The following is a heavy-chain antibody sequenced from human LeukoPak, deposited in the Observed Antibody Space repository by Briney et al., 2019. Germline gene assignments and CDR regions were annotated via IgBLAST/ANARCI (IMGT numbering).Heavy chain of an antibody. CDR3: ARVLNSLAAAGTFDY. V-gene: IGHV3-48*01. CDR2: ISSSSSTI. D-gene: IGHD6-13*01. J-gene: IGHJ4*02. CDR1: GFTFNTYS. Sequence: GGSLRLSCAASGFTFNTYSMNWVRQAPGKGLEWVSYISSSSSTIYYADSVKGRFTISRDNAKNSLYLQMNSLRAEDTAVYYCARVLNSLAAAGTFDYWGQGTLVTVSS.